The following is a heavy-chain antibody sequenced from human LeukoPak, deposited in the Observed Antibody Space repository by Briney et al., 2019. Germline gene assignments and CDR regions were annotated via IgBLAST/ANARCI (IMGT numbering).Heavy chain of an antibody. D-gene: IGHD3-16*02. J-gene: IGHJ4*02. V-gene: IGHV3-23*01. CDR3: AKGSLRLGELSSWTLDY. CDR1: GFTFSTYA. Sequence: GGSLRLSCAASGFTFSTYAMSWVRQAPGKGLEWVSSISGSGSSTSYADSVKGLFTISRDNSKNTLDLQMNSLRAEDTALYYCAKGSLRLGELSSWTLDYWGQGTLVTVSS. CDR2: ISGSGSST.